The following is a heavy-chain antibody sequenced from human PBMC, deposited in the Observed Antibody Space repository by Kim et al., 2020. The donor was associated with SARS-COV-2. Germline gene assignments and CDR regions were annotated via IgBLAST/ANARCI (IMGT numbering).Heavy chain of an antibody. CDR1: GGSISSGGYY. CDR3: GGYGSGSYYMDHYYYYGMDG. J-gene: IGHJ6*02. CDR2: IYYSGST. V-gene: IGHV4-31*03. Sequence: SETLSLTCTVSGGSISSGGYYWSWIRQHPGKGLEWIGYIYYSGSTYYNPSLKSRVTISVDTSKNQFSLKLSSVTAADTAVYYCGGYGSGSYYMDHYYYYGMDGGGQGTTVTVS. D-gene: IGHD3-10*01.